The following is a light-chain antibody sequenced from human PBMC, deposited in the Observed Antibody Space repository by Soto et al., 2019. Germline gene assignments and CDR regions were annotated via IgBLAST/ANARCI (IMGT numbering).Light chain of an antibody. V-gene: IGLV3-1*01. J-gene: IGLJ2*01. CDR3: QAWDSSTGV. Sequence: SYELIQPTSVSVSPGQTAIITCSGDRLGNKFTSWYQQKSGQSPMLVIYEDGKRPSGIPERFSGSNSGNTATLTISGTQTLDEADYYCQAWDSSTGVFGGGTKVTVL. CDR2: EDG. CDR1: RLGNKF.